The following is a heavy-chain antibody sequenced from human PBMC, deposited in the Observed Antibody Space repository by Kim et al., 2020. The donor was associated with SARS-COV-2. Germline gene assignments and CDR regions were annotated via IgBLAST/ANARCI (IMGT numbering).Heavy chain of an antibody. D-gene: IGHD5-12*01. Sequence: GGSLRLSCAASGFTFSKAWMSWVRQAPGKGLEWVGRIQGKTEGGATDYAAPVKGRFTISRDDSGNTLYLQMNSLKTEDTAVYFCTTGTWMTLDHWGQGTLVTVSS. CDR2: IQGKTEGGAT. V-gene: IGHV3-15*01. CDR1: GFTFSKAW. J-gene: IGHJ4*02. CDR3: TTGTWMTLDH.